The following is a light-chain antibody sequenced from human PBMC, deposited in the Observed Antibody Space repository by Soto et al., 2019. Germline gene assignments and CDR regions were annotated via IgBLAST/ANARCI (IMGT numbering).Light chain of an antibody. CDR2: DAS. Sequence: EIVLTQSPATLSLSPGERATLSCRASQSVSIYLAWYQQKPGQAHRLLIYDASNRATGIPARFSGSGSGTDFTLTISSLEPEDFAVYYCQQHNNWPKITFGQGTRLEIK. J-gene: IGKJ5*01. V-gene: IGKV3-11*01. CDR3: QQHNNWPKIT. CDR1: QSVSIY.